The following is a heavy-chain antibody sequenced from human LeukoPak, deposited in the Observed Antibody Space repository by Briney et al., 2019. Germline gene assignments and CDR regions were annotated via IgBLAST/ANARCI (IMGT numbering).Heavy chain of an antibody. Sequence: GSLRLSCAASGFTLSGYWMHWVRQVPEKGLVLVSRIDNGGSGTTYADSAKGRFTVSRDNAKNTLYLQMNSLRAEDTAIYYCARGGGWDTIFRVVQYMDVWGKGTTVTVSS. CDR1: GFTLSGYW. CDR2: IDNGGSGT. J-gene: IGHJ6*03. D-gene: IGHD3-3*01. V-gene: IGHV3-74*01. CDR3: ARGGGWDTIFRVVQYMDV.